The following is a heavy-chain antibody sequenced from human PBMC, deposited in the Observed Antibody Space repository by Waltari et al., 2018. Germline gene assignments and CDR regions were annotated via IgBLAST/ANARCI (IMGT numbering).Heavy chain of an antibody. D-gene: IGHD3-10*01. CDR1: GLIVSSNF. J-gene: IGHJ2*01. Sequence: EVQLVESGGGLIQPGGSLRLSCAASGLIVSSNFMSWVRQAPGKGRDWVSVLYRGGSTYYADSVKGRFTISRDNSKNTLYLQMNSLRAEDTAVYYCARAPMPLWFGNWYFDLWGRGALVTVSS. CDR3: ARAPMPLWFGNWYFDL. CDR2: LYRGGST. V-gene: IGHV3-53*01.